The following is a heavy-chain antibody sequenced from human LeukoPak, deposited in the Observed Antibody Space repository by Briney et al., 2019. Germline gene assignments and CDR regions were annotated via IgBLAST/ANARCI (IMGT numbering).Heavy chain of an antibody. J-gene: IGHJ4*02. CDR3: ARGLLAAPGIDY. V-gene: IGHV3-33*01. CDR2: IWYNGSKK. D-gene: IGHD6-13*01. Sequence: PGGSLRLSCAASGFTFSDHGMHWVRQAPGKGLEWVAIIWYNGSKKYYAESVKGRFTISRDNSKNTLYLQMSSLRAEDTAVYYCARGLLAAPGIDYWGQGALVTVSS. CDR1: GFTFSDHG.